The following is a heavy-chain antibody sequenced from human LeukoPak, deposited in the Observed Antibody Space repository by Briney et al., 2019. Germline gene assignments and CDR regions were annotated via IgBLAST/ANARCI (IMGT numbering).Heavy chain of an antibody. CDR1: GGSINSDYW. CDR3: ARHDDFLSPYDY. Sequence: SETLSLTCAVSGGSINSDYWWTWVRQSPGKGLEWIGEISHTGSVNYNLSLENRVTISTDKSKNQFSLMLRSVAAADTAVYYCARHDDFLSPYDYWGQGVLVTVSS. V-gene: IGHV4-4*02. J-gene: IGHJ4*02. CDR2: ISHTGSV. D-gene: IGHD3-3*01.